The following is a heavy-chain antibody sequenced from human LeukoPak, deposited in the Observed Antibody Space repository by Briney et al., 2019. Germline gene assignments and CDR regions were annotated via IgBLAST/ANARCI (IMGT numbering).Heavy chain of an antibody. D-gene: IGHD1-7*01. CDR3: ASGITGTTDAFDI. CDR2: IIPILGIA. Sequence: SVKVSCKASGGTFSSYAISWVRQAPGQGLEWMGRIIPILGIANYAQKFQGRVTITADKSASTAYMELSSLRSEDTAVYYCASGITGTTDAFDIWGQGTMVTVSS. CDR1: GGTFSSYA. V-gene: IGHV1-69*04. J-gene: IGHJ3*02.